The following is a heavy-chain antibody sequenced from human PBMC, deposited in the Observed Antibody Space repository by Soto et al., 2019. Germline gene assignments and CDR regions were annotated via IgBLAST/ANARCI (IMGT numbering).Heavy chain of an antibody. Sequence: QVQLVESGGGVVQPGRSLRLSCAASGFTFSSYGMHWVRQAPGKGLEWVAVIWYDGSNKYYADSVKGRFTISRDNSKNTLYLQMNSLRAEDTAVYYCARDFGEWQDPLDYWGQGTLVTVSS. J-gene: IGHJ4*02. D-gene: IGHD3-16*01. CDR1: GFTFSSYG. CDR2: IWYDGSNK. V-gene: IGHV3-33*01. CDR3: ARDFGEWQDPLDY.